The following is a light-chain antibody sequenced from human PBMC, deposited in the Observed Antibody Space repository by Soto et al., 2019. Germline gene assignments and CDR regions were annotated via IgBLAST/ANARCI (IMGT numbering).Light chain of an antibody. CDR2: EVT. Sequence: QSALTQPPSASGSPGQSVAISCTGTSSDVGSYVFVSWYQQHPGKAPKLIIYEVTKRPSGIPDRFSGSKSGNTASLTVSGLQVEDEADYYCSSYAGGNNVIFGGGTKLTVL. V-gene: IGLV2-8*01. J-gene: IGLJ2*01. CDR3: SSYAGGNNVI. CDR1: SSDVGSYVF.